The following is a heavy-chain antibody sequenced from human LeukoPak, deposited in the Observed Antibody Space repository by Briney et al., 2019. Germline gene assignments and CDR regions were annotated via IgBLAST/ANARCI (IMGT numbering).Heavy chain of an antibody. CDR2: INPNSGGT. J-gene: IGHJ4*02. D-gene: IGHD3-16*01. Sequence: ASVKVSCKASGYTFTDYYVHWVPQAPGQGLEWMGWINPNSGGTNYAQKFQGRVTMTRDTSISTAYMELSRLRSDDTAVYYCARTSDLWGETDYWGQGTLVTVSS. CDR1: GYTFTDYY. V-gene: IGHV1-2*02. CDR3: ARTSDLWGETDY.